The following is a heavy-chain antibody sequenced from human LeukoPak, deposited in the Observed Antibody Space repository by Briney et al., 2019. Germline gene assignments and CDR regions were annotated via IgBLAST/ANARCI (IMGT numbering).Heavy chain of an antibody. CDR2: LTGSSGTA. Sequence: GGSLRLSCAASGFSLSNYGVNWVRQAPGKGLEWVSGLTGSSGTAYSAGSVKGRFTISRDDSKNTLYLQMSSLRAEDTAVYYCARDSSGWPRPNWFDPWGQGTLVTVSS. D-gene: IGHD6-19*01. V-gene: IGHV3-23*01. CDR3: ARDSSGWPRPNWFDP. CDR1: GFSLSNYG. J-gene: IGHJ5*02.